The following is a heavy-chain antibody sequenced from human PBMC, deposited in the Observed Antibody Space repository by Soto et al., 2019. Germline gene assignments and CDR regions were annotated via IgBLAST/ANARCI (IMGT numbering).Heavy chain of an antibody. V-gene: IGHV3-15*01. Sequence: EVQLVESGGGLVTPGGSLRLSCVVSGFTFNNAWMNWVRQAPGKGLEWVGRMKSNGATDYAAFVKGRFTFSRDDSRGTLYLQMNSLETEDIAVYYCTADLSPPEGPSYPIDYWGQGTLVTVSS. CDR3: TADLSPPEGPSYPIDY. CDR2: MKSNGAT. CDR1: GFTFNNAW. D-gene: IGHD1-26*01. J-gene: IGHJ4*02.